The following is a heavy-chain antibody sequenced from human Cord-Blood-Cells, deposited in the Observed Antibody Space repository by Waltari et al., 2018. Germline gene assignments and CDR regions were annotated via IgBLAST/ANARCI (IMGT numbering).Heavy chain of an antibody. D-gene: IGHD3-3*01. CDR2: INHSGST. Sequence: QVQLQQWGAGLLKPSETLSLTCAVYGGSFSGYYWSWIRQPPGKGLEWIGEINHSGSTNYNPSLNSRVTISVDTSKNQFSLKLSSVTAADTAVYYCAGGILEWLTIDYWGQGTLVTVSS. V-gene: IGHV4-34*01. CDR1: GGSFSGYY. CDR3: AGGILEWLTIDY. J-gene: IGHJ4*02.